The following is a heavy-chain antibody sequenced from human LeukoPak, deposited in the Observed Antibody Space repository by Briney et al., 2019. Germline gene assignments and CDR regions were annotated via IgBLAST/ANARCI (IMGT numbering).Heavy chain of an antibody. D-gene: IGHD1-26*01. Sequence: GESLKISCKGFGYSFTNYWIGWVRQMPGKGLEWMGIIYPGDSDTRYSPSFQGQVTISADKSINTAYVQWRSLKASDTAIYYCARDLYSGGRTGFDSWGQGTLVTVSS. CDR1: GYSFTNYW. CDR2: IYPGDSDT. V-gene: IGHV5-51*01. J-gene: IGHJ4*02. CDR3: ARDLYSGGRTGFDS.